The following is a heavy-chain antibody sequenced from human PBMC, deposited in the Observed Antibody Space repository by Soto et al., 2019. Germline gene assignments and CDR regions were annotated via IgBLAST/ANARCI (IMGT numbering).Heavy chain of an antibody. J-gene: IGHJ5*02. CDR1: GGSISSGGYY. CDR2: IYYSGST. CDR3: ARGTSRYYDSSGYHNWFDP. Sequence: SETLSLTCTVSGGSISSGGYYWSWIRQHPGKGLEWIGYIYYSGSTYYNPSLKSRVTISVDTSKNQFSLKLSSVTATDTAVYYCARGTSRYYDSSGYHNWFDPWGQGTLVTVSS. V-gene: IGHV4-31*03. D-gene: IGHD3-22*01.